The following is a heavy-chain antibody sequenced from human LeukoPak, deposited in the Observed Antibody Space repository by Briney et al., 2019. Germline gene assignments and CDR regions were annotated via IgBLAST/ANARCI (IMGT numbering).Heavy chain of an antibody. D-gene: IGHD4-17*01. J-gene: IGHJ5*01. V-gene: IGHV3-23*01. CDR3: AKGHGDNSVYDS. CDR1: GYTFSSYA. Sequence: PGGSLRLSCAASGYTFSSYARNWVRQAPGKGLEWVSFIESSAGRTYYVDSVKGRFTISRDNSKDTLHLQMNSLRVEDTAVYYCAKGHGDNSVYDSWGQGTLVTVSS. CDR2: IESSAGRT.